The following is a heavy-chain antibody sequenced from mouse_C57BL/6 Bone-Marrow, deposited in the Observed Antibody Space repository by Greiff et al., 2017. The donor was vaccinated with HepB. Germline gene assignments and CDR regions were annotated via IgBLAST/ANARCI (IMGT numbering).Heavy chain of an antibody. CDR3: ARDGGKWYFDV. D-gene: IGHD2-1*01. CDR2: SRNKANDYTT. J-gene: IGHJ1*03. V-gene: IGHV7-1*01. Sequence: EVMLVESGGGLVQSGRSLRLSCATSGFTFSDFYMEWVRQAPGKGLEWIAASRNKANDYTTEYSASVKGRFIVSRDTSQSILYLQMNALRAEDTAIYYCARDGGKWYFDVWGTGTTVTVSS. CDR1: GFTFSDFY.